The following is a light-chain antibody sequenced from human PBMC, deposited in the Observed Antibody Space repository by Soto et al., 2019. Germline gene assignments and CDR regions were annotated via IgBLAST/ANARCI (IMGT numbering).Light chain of an antibody. J-gene: IGKJ5*01. Sequence: EVLMTQSPDTLYVSPVERVAVCFMASQSVSDNLAWYQQKPGQGPRLLVYRASTRTLGIPARFSGSESGTEFTLTISSLQSEDFAVYYCQQYNSWPITFGQGTRLEIK. CDR2: RAS. CDR3: QQYNSWPIT. CDR1: QSVSDN. V-gene: IGKV3-15*01.